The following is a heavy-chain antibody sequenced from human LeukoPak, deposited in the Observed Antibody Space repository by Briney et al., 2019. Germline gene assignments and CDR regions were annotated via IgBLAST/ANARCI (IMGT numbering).Heavy chain of an antibody. CDR1: GYTFTSYG. V-gene: IGHV1-18*01. Sequence: ASVKVSCKASGYTFTSYGISWVRQAPGQGLEWMGWISAYNGNTNYAQKLQGRVTMTTDTSTSTAYMELRSLRSDDTAVYYCERVRSFRGAVVQAAMAGLWFDPWGQGTLVTVSS. CDR2: ISAYNGNT. J-gene: IGHJ5*02. D-gene: IGHD2-2*01. CDR3: ERVRSFRGAVVQAAMAGLWFDP.